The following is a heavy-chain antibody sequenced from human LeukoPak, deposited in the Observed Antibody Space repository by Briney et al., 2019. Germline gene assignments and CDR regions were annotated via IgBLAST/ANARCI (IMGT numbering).Heavy chain of an antibody. CDR1: GGSISSYY. CDR2: IYYSGRT. J-gene: IGHJ4*02. CDR3: ARGTGVAVAGNY. Sequence: SETLSLTCTVSGGSISSYYWSWMRQPPGKGLEWIGYIYYSGRTNYDPSLKSRVIMSIDTSKNQFSLRLSSVTAADTAVYYCARGTGVAVAGNYWGQGTLVTVSS. D-gene: IGHD6-19*01. V-gene: IGHV4-59*08.